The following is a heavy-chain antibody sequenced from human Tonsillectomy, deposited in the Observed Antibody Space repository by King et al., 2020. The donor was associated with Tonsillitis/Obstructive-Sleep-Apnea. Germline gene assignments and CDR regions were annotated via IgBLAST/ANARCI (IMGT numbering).Heavy chain of an antibody. V-gene: IGHV1-69*01. CDR2: IIPMFNTT. D-gene: IGHD3-9*01. CDR1: GGTFRNYA. Sequence: VQLVESGAEVKKSGSSVKVSCRASGGTFRNYAVSWVRQAPGQGLEWMGRIIPMFNTTSYAQNFQGRVTITEDESTSTAYMELSSLTSEDTAVYYCTRLIGVLRYFDWPLWGQGTLAT. J-gene: IGHJ4*02. CDR3: TRLIGVLRYFDWPL.